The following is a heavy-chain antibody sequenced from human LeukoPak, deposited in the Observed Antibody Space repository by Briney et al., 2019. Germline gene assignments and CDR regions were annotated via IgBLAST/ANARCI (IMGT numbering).Heavy chain of an antibody. D-gene: IGHD2-2*01. V-gene: IGHV1-8*03. CDR1: GYTFTSYD. J-gene: IGHJ4*02. Sequence: GASVKVSCKASGYTFTSYDINWLRQATGQGLEWMGWMNPNSGNTGYAQKFQGRVTITRNTSISTAYMELSSLRSEDTAVYYCARARRTVVPAAKKDMYYFDYWGQGTLVTVSS. CDR2: MNPNSGNT. CDR3: ARARRTVVPAAKKDMYYFDY.